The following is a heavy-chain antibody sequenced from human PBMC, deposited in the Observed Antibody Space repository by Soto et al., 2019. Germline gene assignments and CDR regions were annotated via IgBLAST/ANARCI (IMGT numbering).Heavy chain of an antibody. D-gene: IGHD4-17*01. CDR3: ARGPNYGDYVRLPYYFDY. CDR1: GGSVSSGSYY. Sequence: QVQLQESGPGLVKPSETLSLTCTVSGGSVSSGSYYWSWIRQPPGKGLEWIGYIYYSGSTNYNPSLKSRVTISVDPSKNQFSLKLSSVTAADTAVYYCARGPNYGDYVRLPYYFDYWGQGTLVTVSS. V-gene: IGHV4-61*01. J-gene: IGHJ4*02. CDR2: IYYSGST.